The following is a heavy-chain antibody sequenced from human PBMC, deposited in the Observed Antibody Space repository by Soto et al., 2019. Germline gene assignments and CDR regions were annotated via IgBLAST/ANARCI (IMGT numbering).Heavy chain of an antibody. V-gene: IGHV4-30-4*01. J-gene: IGHJ2*01. CDR3: ARCLPSSLVVISGWENWYFDL. Sequence: QVQLQESGPGLVKPSQTLSLTCTVSGGSISSGDYYWSWIRQPPGKGLEWIGYIYYSGSTYYNPSLKSRFTISVDTSKNQFSLKLSSVTAADTAVYYCARCLPSSLVVISGWENWYFDLWGRGTLVTVSS. CDR1: GGSISSGDYY. CDR2: IYYSGST. D-gene: IGHD3-22*01.